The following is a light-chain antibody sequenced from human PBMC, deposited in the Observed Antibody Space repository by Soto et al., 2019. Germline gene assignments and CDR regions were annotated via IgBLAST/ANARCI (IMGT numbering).Light chain of an antibody. CDR1: SSDIGGYDY. J-gene: IGLJ3*02. Sequence: QSVLTQPPSASGSPGQSVTISCTGTSSDIGGYDYVSWYQQHPGKAPKLIIYEVNKRPSGVPDRFSGSKSGNTASLIVSGLQAEDEADYYFSSYAGSNNLVFAGGTKLTVL. V-gene: IGLV2-8*01. CDR2: EVN. CDR3: SSYAGSNNLV.